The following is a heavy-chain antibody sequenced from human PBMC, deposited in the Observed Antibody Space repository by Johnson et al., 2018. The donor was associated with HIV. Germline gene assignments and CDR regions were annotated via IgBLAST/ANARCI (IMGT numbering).Heavy chain of an antibody. D-gene: IGHD7-27*01. J-gene: IGHJ3*02. CDR3: ARPRTGSDAFDI. CDR2: ISNDGSNK. V-gene: IGHV3-30*04. Sequence: QEKLVESGGGVVQTGRSLRLSCAVSGFTLSNYAMHWVRQAPGKGLEWVAFISNDGSNKYYADSVKGRFTISRHNSKNTLYLQMNSLRAEDTAVYYCARPRTGSDAFDIWGQGTMVTVSS. CDR1: GFTLSNYA.